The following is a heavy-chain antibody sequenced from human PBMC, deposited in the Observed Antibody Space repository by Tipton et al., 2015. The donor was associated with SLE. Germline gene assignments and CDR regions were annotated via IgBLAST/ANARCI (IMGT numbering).Heavy chain of an antibody. V-gene: IGHV4-59*01. J-gene: IGHJ4*02. Sequence: TLSLTCTVSGASISSYYWSWIRQPPGKGLEWIGYIYYSGSTNYNPSLKSRVTISVDTSKNQFSPKLSSVTAADTAVYYCARVNWGHDYWGQGTLVTVST. D-gene: IGHD7-27*01. CDR3: ARVNWGHDY. CDR1: GASISSYY. CDR2: IYYSGST.